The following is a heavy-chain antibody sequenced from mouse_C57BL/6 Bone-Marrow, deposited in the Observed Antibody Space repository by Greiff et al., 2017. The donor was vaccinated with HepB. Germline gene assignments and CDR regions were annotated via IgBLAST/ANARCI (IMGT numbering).Heavy chain of an antibody. CDR1: GYTFTSYW. CDR3: YGNYFDY. Sequence: QVQLQQPGAELVRPGTSVKLSCKASGYTFTSYWMHWVKQRPGQGLEWIGVIDPSDSYTNYNQKFKGKATLTVDTSSSTAYMQLSSLTSEDSAVYYCYGNYFDYGGQGTTLTVSS. D-gene: IGHD2-1*01. V-gene: IGHV1-59*01. J-gene: IGHJ2*01. CDR2: IDPSDSYT.